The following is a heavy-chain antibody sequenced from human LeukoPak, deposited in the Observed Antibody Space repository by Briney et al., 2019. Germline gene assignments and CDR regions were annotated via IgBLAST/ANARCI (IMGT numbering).Heavy chain of an antibody. V-gene: IGHV4-61*01. CDR1: GGSVSSGSYY. D-gene: IGHD4-17*01. Sequence: SETLSLTCTVSGGSVSSGSYYWSGIRQPPGKGLEWIGYIYYSGSTNYNPSLKSRVIISVDTSKNQFSLKLSSVTAADTAVYYCATTDYGDYSFDYWGQGTLVTVSS. CDR3: ATTDYGDYSFDY. J-gene: IGHJ4*02. CDR2: IYYSGST.